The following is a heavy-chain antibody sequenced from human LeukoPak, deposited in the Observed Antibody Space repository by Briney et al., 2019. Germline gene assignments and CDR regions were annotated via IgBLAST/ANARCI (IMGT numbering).Heavy chain of an antibody. CDR2: ISYDGSNK. D-gene: IGHD3-10*01. CDR3: ASITMVRVGAFDI. J-gene: IGHJ3*02. Sequence: GGSLRLSCAASGFTFSSYGMHWVRQAPGKGLEWVAVISYDGSNKYYADSVKGRFTISRDNSKNTLYLQMNSLRAEDTAVYYCASITMVRVGAFDIWGQGTMVTVSS. V-gene: IGHV3-30*03. CDR1: GFTFSSYG.